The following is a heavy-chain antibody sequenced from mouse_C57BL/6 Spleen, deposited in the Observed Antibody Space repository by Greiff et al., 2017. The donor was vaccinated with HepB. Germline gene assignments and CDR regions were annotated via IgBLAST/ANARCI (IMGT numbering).Heavy chain of an antibody. Sequence: VQLQQSGPELVKPGASVKLSCKASGYTFTSYDINWVKKRPGQGLEWIGWNYPRDGRTKYNEKFKGKATLTVDTSSSTAYMEPHSLTSEDSAFYFCASARDGYYGRAMYYWGQGTSVTVS. CDR1: GYTFTSYD. D-gene: IGHD2-3*01. CDR3: ASARDGYYGRAMYY. J-gene: IGHJ4*01. CDR2: NYPRDGRT. V-gene: IGHV1-85*01.